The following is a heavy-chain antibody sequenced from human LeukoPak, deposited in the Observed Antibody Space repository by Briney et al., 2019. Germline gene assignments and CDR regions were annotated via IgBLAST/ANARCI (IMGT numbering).Heavy chain of an antibody. CDR1: GFTVSGNY. Sequence: PGGSLRLSCAVSGFTVSGNYMSWVRQAPGKGLEWVSLIYSGGTTYYADSVKGRFTISRDNSKNTLYLQMNSLRAEGTAVYYCARRAGGYSHPYDYWGQGILVTVSS. V-gene: IGHV3-53*01. CDR2: IYSGGTT. J-gene: IGHJ4*02. CDR3: ARRAGGYSHPYDY. D-gene: IGHD4-23*01.